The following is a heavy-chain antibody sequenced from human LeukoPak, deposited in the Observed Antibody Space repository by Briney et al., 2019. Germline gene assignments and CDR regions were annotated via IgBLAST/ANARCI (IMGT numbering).Heavy chain of an antibody. V-gene: IGHV1-18*04. CDR3: ARDRRLSVDIAVAPFDY. D-gene: IGHD2-2*03. CDR1: GYTFTIYG. Sequence: GASVKVSCKASGYTFTIYGITWVRQAPGQGLEWMGWISTHTGDTNYAQKLQARVTMTTDTSTSTAYVELRSLRSDDTAVYYCARDRRLSVDIAVAPFDYWGQGTLVTVSS. CDR2: ISTHTGDT. J-gene: IGHJ4*02.